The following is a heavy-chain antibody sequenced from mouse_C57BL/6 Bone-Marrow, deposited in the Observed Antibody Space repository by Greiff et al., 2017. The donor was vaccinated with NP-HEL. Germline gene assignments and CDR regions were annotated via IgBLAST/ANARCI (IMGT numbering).Heavy chain of an antibody. D-gene: IGHD1-1*01. CDR1: GYTFTSYW. V-gene: IGHV1-64*01. CDR3: AHFHYYGSSYTDY. Sequence: QVQLQQPGAELVKPGASVKLSCKASGYTFTSYWMHWVKQRPGQGLEWIGMIHPNSGSTNYNEKFKSKATLTVDKSSSTAYMQLSSLTSEDSAVYYCAHFHYYGSSYTDYWGQGTTLTVSS. J-gene: IGHJ2*01. CDR2: IHPNSGST.